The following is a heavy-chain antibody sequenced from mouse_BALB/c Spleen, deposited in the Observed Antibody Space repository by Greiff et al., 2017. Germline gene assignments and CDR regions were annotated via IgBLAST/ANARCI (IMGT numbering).Heavy chain of an antibody. D-gene: IGHD1-1*01. V-gene: IGHV2-9*02. CDR1: GFSLTSYG. Sequence: QVQLKESGPGLVAPSQSLSITCTVSGFSLTSYGVHWVRQPPGKGLEWLGVIWAGGSTNYNSALMSRLSISKDNSKSQVFLKMNSLQTDDTAMYYCARAPFTTGSYFDVWGAGTTVTVSS. CDR2: IWAGGST. J-gene: IGHJ1*01. CDR3: ARAPFTTGSYFDV.